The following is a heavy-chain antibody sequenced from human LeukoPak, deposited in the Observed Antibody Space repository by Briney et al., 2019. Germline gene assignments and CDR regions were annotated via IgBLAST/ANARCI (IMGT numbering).Heavy chain of an antibody. CDR3: ARDRAVAGLFDN. D-gene: IGHD6-19*01. Sequence: GRSLRLSCAASGFTFDDYAMHWVRQAPGKGLEWVSGISWNSGSIGYADSVEGRFTISRDNTKNSVFLQMNSLRAEDTAVYYCARDRAVAGLFDNWGQGTLVTVSS. J-gene: IGHJ4*02. CDR2: ISWNSGSI. V-gene: IGHV3-9*01. CDR1: GFTFDDYA.